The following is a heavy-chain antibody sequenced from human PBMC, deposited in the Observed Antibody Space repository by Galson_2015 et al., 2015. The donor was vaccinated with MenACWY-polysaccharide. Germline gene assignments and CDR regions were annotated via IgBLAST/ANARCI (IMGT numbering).Heavy chain of an antibody. CDR2: IKSKTDGGTA. V-gene: IGHV3-15*01. CDR3: TRDSSGSYDY. D-gene: IGHD3-22*01. CDR1: GYTFSDAW. Sequence: SLRLSCAASGYTFSDAWMSWDRQGPGKGLEWVGRIKSKTDGGTADYAAPVRGRFTISRDDSKNTLYLQMNSLKTEDTAVYYCTRDSSGSYDYWGQGTLVTVSS. J-gene: IGHJ4*02.